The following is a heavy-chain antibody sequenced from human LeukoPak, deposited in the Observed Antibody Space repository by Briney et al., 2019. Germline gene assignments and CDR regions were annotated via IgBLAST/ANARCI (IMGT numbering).Heavy chain of an antibody. D-gene: IGHD3-10*01. CDR3: ARGGPYYYGSGIDY. V-gene: IGHV1-69*01. CDR1: GGTFSSYA. J-gene: IGHJ4*02. Sequence: SVKVSRKASGGTFSSYAISWVRQAPGQGLEWMGGIIPIFGTANYAQKFQGRVTITADESTSTAYMELSSLRSEDTAVYYCARGGPYYYGSGIDYWGQGTLVTVSS. CDR2: IIPIFGTA.